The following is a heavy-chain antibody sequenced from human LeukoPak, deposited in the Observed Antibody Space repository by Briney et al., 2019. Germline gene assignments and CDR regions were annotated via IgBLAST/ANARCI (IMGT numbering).Heavy chain of an antibody. V-gene: IGHV3-21*01. J-gene: IGHJ4*02. D-gene: IGHD3-22*01. CDR3: ARGFHRYNYDSGAYSVY. CDR2: ISSRSSYI. Sequence: GSLRLSCAASGLTFSTYTMNWVRQAPGKGLEWVSSISSRSSYIYYADSVKGRFTISRDNAKNSLYLQMNSLRAEDTAVYHCARGFHRYNYDSGAYSVYWGQGTLVTVSS. CDR1: GLTFSTYT.